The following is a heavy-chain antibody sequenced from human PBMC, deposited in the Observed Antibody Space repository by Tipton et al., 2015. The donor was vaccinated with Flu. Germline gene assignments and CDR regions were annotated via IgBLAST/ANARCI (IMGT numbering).Heavy chain of an antibody. D-gene: IGHD5-24*01. J-gene: IGHJ3*02. CDR1: GYTFTSYY. V-gene: IGHV1-46*01. CDR3: ARSLRRDGAGPDAFDI. CDR2: INPNGGST. Sequence: QVQLAQSGAEVKKPGASVKVSCKASGYTFTSYYMHWVRQAPGQGLEWMGIINPNGGSTSYAQTFQGRVTMTRDTSTSTVYMELRSLRSEDTAVYYCARSLRRDGAGPDAFDIWGQGTMVTVSS.